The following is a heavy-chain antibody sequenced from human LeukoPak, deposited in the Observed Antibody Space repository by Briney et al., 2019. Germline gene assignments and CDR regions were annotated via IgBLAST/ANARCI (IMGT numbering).Heavy chain of an antibody. J-gene: IGHJ6*02. CDR3: ATEKVGRRGIQLWLYYGMDV. D-gene: IGHD5-18*01. Sequence: ASVKVSCKVSGYTLTELYMHWVRQAPGKGLEWMGGFDPEDGETIYAQKFQGRVTMTEDTSTDTAYMELSSLRSEDTAVYYCATEKVGRRGIQLWLYYGMDVWGQGTTVTVSS. CDR1: GYTLTELY. CDR2: FDPEDGET. V-gene: IGHV1-24*01.